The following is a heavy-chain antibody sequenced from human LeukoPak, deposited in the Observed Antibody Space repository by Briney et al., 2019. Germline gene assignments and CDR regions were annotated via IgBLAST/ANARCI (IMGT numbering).Heavy chain of an antibody. CDR3: AREKGEIADSSGRIAVAGMLDY. CDR1: GGTFNTYA. Sequence: AASVKVSCKASGGTFNTYASSWVRQAPGQGLEWMGRIIPILGIANYAQKFQGRVTITADKSTSTAYMELSSLRSEDTAVYYCAREKGEIADSSGRIAVAGMLDYWGQGTLVTVSS. CDR2: IIPILGIA. J-gene: IGHJ4*02. V-gene: IGHV1-69*04. D-gene: IGHD6-19*01.